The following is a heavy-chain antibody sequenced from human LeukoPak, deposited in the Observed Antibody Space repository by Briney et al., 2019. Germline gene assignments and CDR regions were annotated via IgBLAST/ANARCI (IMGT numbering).Heavy chain of an antibody. CDR2: IYYSGST. V-gene: IGHV4-59*01. Sequence: SETLSLTCTVSGGSISDYYWSWIRQPPGKGLEWIGYIYYSGSTNYNPSLKSRVTISLDMSKNQFSLKLSSVTAADTAVYFCAGEATITVAGTRKFDYWGQGTLVTVSS. CDR1: GGSISDYY. D-gene: IGHD6-19*01. CDR3: AGEATITVAGTRKFDY. J-gene: IGHJ4*02.